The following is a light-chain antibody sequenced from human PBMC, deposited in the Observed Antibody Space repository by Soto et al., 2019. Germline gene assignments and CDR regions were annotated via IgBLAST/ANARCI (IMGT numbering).Light chain of an antibody. CDR2: GAS. CDR1: QSVSSSA. V-gene: IGKV3D-20*02. J-gene: IGKJ5*01. CDR3: QQRHMWPIT. Sequence: EIVWTQSPGTLSVSPGERATLSCRASQSVSSSAITWYHQKPGQAPRLLISGASSRATGIPARFSGSGSGTDFTLTISRLEPEDSAVYYCQQRHMWPITFGQGTRLAI.